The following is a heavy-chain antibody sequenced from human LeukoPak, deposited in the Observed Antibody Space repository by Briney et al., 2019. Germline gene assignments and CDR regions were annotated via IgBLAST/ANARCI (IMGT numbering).Heavy chain of an antibody. V-gene: IGHV1-2*02. CDR2: INPNSGGT. J-gene: IGHJ4*02. CDR3: ARVVTGTMGY. CDR1: GYTFTGYY. Sequence: ASVTVSCKASGYTFTGYYMHWVRQAPGQGLEWMGWINPNSGGTNYAQKFQGRVTMTRDTSISTAYMELSRLRSDDTAVYYCARVVTGTMGYWGQGTLVTVSS. D-gene: IGHD1-7*01.